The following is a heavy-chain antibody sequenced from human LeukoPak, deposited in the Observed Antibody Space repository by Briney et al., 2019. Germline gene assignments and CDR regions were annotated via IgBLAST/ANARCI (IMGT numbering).Heavy chain of an antibody. D-gene: IGHD2-2*01. Sequence: PGGSLRLSCTASGFTFGDYAMSWVRQAPGKGLEWVSAISGSGGSTYYADSVKGRFTISRDNSKNTLYLQMNSLRAEDTAVYYCAKDSSVVPAEGWFDPWGQGTLVTVSS. J-gene: IGHJ5*02. V-gene: IGHV3-23*01. CDR1: GFTFGDYA. CDR3: AKDSSVVPAEGWFDP. CDR2: ISGSGGST.